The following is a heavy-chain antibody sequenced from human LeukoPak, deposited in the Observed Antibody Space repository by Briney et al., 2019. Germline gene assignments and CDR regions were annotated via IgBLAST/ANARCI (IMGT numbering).Heavy chain of an antibody. CDR1: GFTFSSYG. J-gene: IGHJ4*02. D-gene: IGHD4-17*01. CDR2: IWYDGSNK. V-gene: IGHV3-33*01. Sequence: PGRSLRLSCAASGFTFSSYGIHWVRQAPGKGLEWVAVIWYDGSNKYYADSVKGRFTISRDNSKNTLYLQMNSLRAEDTAVYYCARETGSAVGSTDFDYWGQGTLVTVSS. CDR3: ARETGSAVGSTDFDY.